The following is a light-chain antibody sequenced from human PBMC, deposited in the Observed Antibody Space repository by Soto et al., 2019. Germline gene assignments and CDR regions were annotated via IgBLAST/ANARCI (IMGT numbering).Light chain of an antibody. V-gene: IGKV2D-29*01. CDR3: MQSIQLPPT. Sequence: ESVMTQTPLSLSVTPGQPASISCNTSQSLLRSDGKTYLYWYLQKPGQPQQLLVYEASNRFSGVTDRFRGSGSGTDFTLKISGVEAEDVGIYYCMQSIQLPPTFGQGTKVEIK. CDR2: EAS. CDR1: QSLLRSDGKTY. J-gene: IGKJ1*01.